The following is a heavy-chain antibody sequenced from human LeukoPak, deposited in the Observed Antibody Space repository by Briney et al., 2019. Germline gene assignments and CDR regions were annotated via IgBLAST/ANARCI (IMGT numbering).Heavy chain of an antibody. Sequence: GGSLRLSCAASGFTFSSYAMSWVRQAPGKGLEWVSYISSSSSTIYYADSVKGRFTIPRDNAKNSLYLQMNSLRAEDTAVYYCARTQYDFWSGYSFLLDYWGQGTLVTVSS. D-gene: IGHD3-3*01. CDR3: ARTQYDFWSGYSFLLDY. CDR2: ISSSSSTI. J-gene: IGHJ4*02. V-gene: IGHV3-48*01. CDR1: GFTFSSYA.